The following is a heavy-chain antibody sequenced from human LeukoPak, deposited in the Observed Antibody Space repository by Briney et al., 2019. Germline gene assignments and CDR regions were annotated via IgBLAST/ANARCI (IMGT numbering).Heavy chain of an antibody. CDR2: INHSGST. D-gene: IGHD3-9*01. J-gene: IGHJ4*02. Sequence: SETLSLTCAVYGGSFSGYYWSWIRQPPGKGLEWIGEINHSGSTNYNPSLKSRVTISVDTSKNQFSLKLNSVTAADTAVYYCARSEGWLRPYYFDYWGQGTLVTVSS. CDR1: GGSFSGYY. V-gene: IGHV4-34*01. CDR3: ARSEGWLRPYYFDY.